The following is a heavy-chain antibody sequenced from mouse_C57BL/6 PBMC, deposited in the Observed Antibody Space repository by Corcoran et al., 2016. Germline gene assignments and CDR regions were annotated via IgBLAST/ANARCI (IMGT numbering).Heavy chain of an antibody. CDR2: INPNNGGT. CDR3: ARSILRFYYFDY. CDR1: GYTFTDYN. V-gene: IGHV1-18*01. D-gene: IGHD1-2*01. J-gene: IGHJ2*01. Sequence: EVQLQQSGPELVKPGASVKIPCKASGYTFTDYNMDWVKQSHGKSLEWIGDINPNNGGTIYNQKFKGKATLTVDKSSSTAYMELRSLTSEDTAVYYCARSILRFYYFDYWGQGTTLTVSS.